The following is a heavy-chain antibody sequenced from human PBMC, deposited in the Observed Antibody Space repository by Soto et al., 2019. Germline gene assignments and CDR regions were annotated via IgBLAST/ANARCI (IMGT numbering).Heavy chain of an antibody. Sequence: QLVASGGGLVTPGKSVTLSCVGSGFDFTAAWMHWVRQAPGTGLEWVGRIKSRGSGETTDYSAPVRGRFTISRDDSKDTVYLQMISLKTEDTAVYVFAKQRCPSGSSYYGLEVLGQGSTVTVTS. V-gene: IGHV3-15*07. CDR2: IKSRGSGETT. CDR3: AKQRCPSGSSYYGLEV. CDR1: GFDFTAAW. J-gene: IGHJ6*01. D-gene: IGHD1-1*01.